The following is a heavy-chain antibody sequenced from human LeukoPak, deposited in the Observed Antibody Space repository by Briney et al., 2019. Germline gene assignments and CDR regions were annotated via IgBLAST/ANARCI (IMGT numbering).Heavy chain of an antibody. CDR2: ISSSSSTI. CDR1: GFTFSSYS. Sequence: PGGSLRLSCAASGFTFSSYSMNWVRQAPGRGLEWVSYISSSSSTIYYADSVKGRFTISRDNAKNSLYLQMNSLRAEDTAVYYCASSCSSTSCYLYYYYYMDVWGKGTTVTVSS. CDR3: ASSCSSTSCYLYYYYYMDV. V-gene: IGHV3-48*01. J-gene: IGHJ6*03. D-gene: IGHD2-2*01.